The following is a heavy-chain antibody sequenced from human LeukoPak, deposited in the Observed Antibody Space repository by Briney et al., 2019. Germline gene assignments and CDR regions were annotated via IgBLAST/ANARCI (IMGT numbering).Heavy chain of an antibody. CDR2: VNNDGSST. D-gene: IGHD6-13*01. Sequence: GGSLRLSCAASGFSFSSYWMQSVRQAPGKLPVWVSRVNNDGSSTNYPDSVKGRFTISRDNAKNTLYLQMNSLKVEDTAVYYCTRVFVGDEYSSSGYWGQGTLVTVSS. CDR1: GFSFSSYW. J-gene: IGHJ4*02. V-gene: IGHV3-74*01. CDR3: TRVFVGDEYSSSGY.